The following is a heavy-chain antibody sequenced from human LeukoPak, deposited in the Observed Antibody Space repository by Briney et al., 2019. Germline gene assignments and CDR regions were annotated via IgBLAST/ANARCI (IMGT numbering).Heavy chain of an antibody. Sequence: SSETLSLTCTVSGGSISSSSYYWGWIRQPPGKGLEWIGEINHSGSTNYNPSLKSRVTISVDTSKNQFSLKLSSVTAADTAVYYCARGRGIAALGGVWGQGTTVTVSS. D-gene: IGHD6-13*01. J-gene: IGHJ6*02. CDR2: INHSGST. V-gene: IGHV4-39*07. CDR1: GGSISSSSYY. CDR3: ARGRGIAALGGV.